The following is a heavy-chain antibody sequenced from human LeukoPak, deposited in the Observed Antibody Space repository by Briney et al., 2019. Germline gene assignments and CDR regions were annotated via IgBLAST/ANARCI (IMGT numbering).Heavy chain of an antibody. Sequence: GGTLRLSCAASGFTFSSYGMSWVRQAPGKGLEWVSTISGSGGSTYYADSVKGRFTISRDNSKNTLYLQMNSLRAEDTAVYYCAKVRWVRGVDNFDYWGQGTLVTVSS. D-gene: IGHD3-10*01. CDR1: GFTFSSYG. J-gene: IGHJ4*02. CDR2: ISGSGGST. V-gene: IGHV3-23*01. CDR3: AKVRWVRGVDNFDY.